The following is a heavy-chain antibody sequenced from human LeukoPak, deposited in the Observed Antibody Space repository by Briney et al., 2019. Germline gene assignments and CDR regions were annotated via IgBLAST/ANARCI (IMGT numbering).Heavy chain of an antibody. Sequence: SETLSLTCTVSGYSISSGYYWGWIRQPPGKGLEWIGSIYHSGSTYYNASLKSQVSISIDTSKNQFSLKLTSVTAADTAVYYCARQTGSGLFILPGGQGTLVTVSS. V-gene: IGHV4-38-2*02. CDR1: GYSISSGYY. CDR3: ARQTGSGLFILP. CDR2: IYHSGST. J-gene: IGHJ4*02. D-gene: IGHD3/OR15-3a*01.